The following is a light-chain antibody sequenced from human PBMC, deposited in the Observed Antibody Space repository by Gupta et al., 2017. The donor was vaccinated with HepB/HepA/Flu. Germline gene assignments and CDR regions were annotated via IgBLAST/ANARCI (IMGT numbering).Light chain of an antibody. V-gene: IGLV3-1*01. CDR3: QAWDSSTVV. CDR1: KLGDKY. J-gene: IGLJ2*01. Sequence: SSALPPPLSVSVSPGQPASIPCSGDKLGDKYACWYQQKPGQSPVLVIYQDSKRPSGIPERFSGSNSGNTATLTISGTQAMDEADYYCQAWDSSTVVFGGGTKLTVL. CDR2: QDS.